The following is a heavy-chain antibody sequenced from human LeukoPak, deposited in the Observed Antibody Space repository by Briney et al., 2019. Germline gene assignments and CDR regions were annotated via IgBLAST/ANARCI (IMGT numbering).Heavy chain of an antibody. Sequence: GGSLRLSCAASGFTFSSYWMHWVRQAPGKGLVWVSRINSDGSSTTYADSVKGRFTISRDNAKNTLYLQMSSLRAEDTAVYYCARDRSSSSGNFDYWGQGTLVTVSS. CDR2: INSDGSST. CDR1: GFTFSSYW. D-gene: IGHD6-6*01. CDR3: ARDRSSSSGNFDY. J-gene: IGHJ4*02. V-gene: IGHV3-74*01.